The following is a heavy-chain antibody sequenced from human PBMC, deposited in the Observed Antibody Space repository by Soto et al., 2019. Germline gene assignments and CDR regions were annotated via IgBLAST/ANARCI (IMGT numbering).Heavy chain of an antibody. CDR3: AKLIEGYYDSSGNPPDFDL. D-gene: IGHD3-22*01. Sequence: QVQLVESGGGVVQPGRSLRLSCAASGFTFSGFGMHWVRQAPGKGLEWVAVISCDGSNKYYADFVKGRFTISRDNSKNTMYLQMKRLRDKDTAVYYCAKLIEGYYDSSGNPPDFDLWGRGTLVTVSS. CDR2: ISCDGSNK. J-gene: IGHJ2*01. CDR1: GFTFSGFG. V-gene: IGHV3-30*18.